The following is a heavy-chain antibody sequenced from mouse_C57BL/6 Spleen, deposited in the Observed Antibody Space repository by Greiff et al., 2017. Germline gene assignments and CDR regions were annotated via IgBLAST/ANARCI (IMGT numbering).Heavy chain of an antibody. CDR1: GFNIKDDY. V-gene: IGHV14-4*01. CDR2: IDPENGDT. Sequence: EVQLQQSGAELVRPGASVKLSCTASGFNIKDDYMHWVKQRPEQGLEWIGWIDPENGDTEYASKFQGKATITADTSSNTAYLQLSSLASEDTAVYYCNYAGFAYWGQGTLVTVSA. D-gene: IGHD2-4*01. CDR3: NYAGFAY. J-gene: IGHJ3*01.